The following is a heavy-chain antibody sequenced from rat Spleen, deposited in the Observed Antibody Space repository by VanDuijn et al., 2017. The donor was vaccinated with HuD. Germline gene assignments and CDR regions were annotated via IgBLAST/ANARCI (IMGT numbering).Heavy chain of an antibody. CDR1: GFTFSSYW. CDR3: TSGGSSDY. CDR2: INTDGGRT. V-gene: IGHV5-58*01. J-gene: IGHJ2*01. Sequence: EVQLVESGGGLVQPGRSMKLSCAASGFTFSSYWMYWIRQAPGKGLEWVSSINTDGGRTYYPDSVKGRFTISRDNAKSTLYLQMNSLRSEDTATYYCTSGGSSDYWGQGVMVTVSS. D-gene: IGHD4-3*01.